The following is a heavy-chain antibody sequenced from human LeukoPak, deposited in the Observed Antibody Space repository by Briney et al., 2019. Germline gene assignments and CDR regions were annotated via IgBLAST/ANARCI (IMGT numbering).Heavy chain of an antibody. Sequence: GGSLRLSCAASGFTVSSNYMSWVRQAPGKGLEWVSVIYSGGSTYYADSVKGRFTISRDNSKNTLYLQMNSLRAGDTAVYYCARVRDASEVSAYFDYWGQGTLVTVSS. CDR2: IYSGGST. V-gene: IGHV3-53*01. CDR3: ARVRDASEVSAYFDY. D-gene: IGHD2-21*01. CDR1: GFTVSSNY. J-gene: IGHJ4*02.